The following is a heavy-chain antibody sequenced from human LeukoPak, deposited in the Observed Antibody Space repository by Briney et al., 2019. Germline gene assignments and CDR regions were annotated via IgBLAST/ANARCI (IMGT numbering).Heavy chain of an antibody. CDR1: GGSISSDGYY. Sequence: PSETLSLTCTVSGGSISSDGYYWTWIRQPAGKGLEWIGRVYTSGSTDFNPSLKSRVSISLDTSKNQFSLKLSSVTAADTAVYYWARGYTYSHGAMFDYWGQGTLVTVSP. V-gene: IGHV4-61*02. CDR3: ARGYTYSHGAMFDY. D-gene: IGHD5-18*01. J-gene: IGHJ4*02. CDR2: VYTSGST.